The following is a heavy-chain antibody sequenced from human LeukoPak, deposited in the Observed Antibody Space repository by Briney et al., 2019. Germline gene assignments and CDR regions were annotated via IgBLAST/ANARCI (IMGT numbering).Heavy chain of an antibody. Sequence: SVNLSCNSSGGTFSTYAISWVRQPPGQGLEWMGWINPNSGGTNYAQKFQGRVTMTRDTSISTAYMELSRLRSDDTAVYYCARSDGSGSNDYWGQGTLVTVSS. CDR3: ARSDGSGSNDY. J-gene: IGHJ4*02. CDR2: INPNSGGT. D-gene: IGHD3-10*01. CDR1: GGTFSTYA. V-gene: IGHV1-2*02.